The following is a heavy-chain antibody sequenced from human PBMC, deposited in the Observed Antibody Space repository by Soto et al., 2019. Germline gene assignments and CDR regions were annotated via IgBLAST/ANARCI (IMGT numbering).Heavy chain of an antibody. CDR1: GFTVSNNY. V-gene: IGHV3-53*01. D-gene: IGHD3-10*01. CDR3: AAPGGGGGY. CDR2: IYSGGYT. J-gene: IGHJ4*02. Sequence: EVQLVESGGGLIQPGGSLRLSCAVSGFTVSNNYMSWVRQAPGKGLEGVSVIYSGGYTAYGDSVKGRFTISRDNSKNTHYLKRNTQGADAAACYYGAAPGGGGGYWGQGTLVTVSS.